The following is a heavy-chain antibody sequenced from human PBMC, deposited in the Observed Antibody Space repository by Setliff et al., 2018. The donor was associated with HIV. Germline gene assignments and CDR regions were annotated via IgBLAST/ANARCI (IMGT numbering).Heavy chain of an antibody. D-gene: IGHD4-17*01. Sequence: GGSLRLSCAASGFTFSSYAMSWVRQAPGKGLEWVAVISYDGSNKFYADSVKGRFTISRDNAKNSLYLQMNSLRAEDTAVYYCARDPTARGDAFDIWGQGTMVTVSS. CDR3: ARDPTARGDAFDI. V-gene: IGHV3-30*03. J-gene: IGHJ3*02. CDR1: GFTFSSYA. CDR2: ISYDGSNK.